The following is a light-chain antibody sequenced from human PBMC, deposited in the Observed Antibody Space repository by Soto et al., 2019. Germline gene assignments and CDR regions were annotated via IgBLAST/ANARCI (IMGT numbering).Light chain of an antibody. CDR2: DAS. V-gene: IGKV3-11*01. Sequence: EIVLTQSPATLSLSPGERATLSCRASQSVSRYLAWYQQKPGQAPRLLIYDASNRATAIPARFSGSGSGTDFTLTISSLEPEDFAVYYCQQRSDWSFTCGGGTKVQIK. J-gene: IGKJ4*01. CDR3: QQRSDWSFT. CDR1: QSVSRY.